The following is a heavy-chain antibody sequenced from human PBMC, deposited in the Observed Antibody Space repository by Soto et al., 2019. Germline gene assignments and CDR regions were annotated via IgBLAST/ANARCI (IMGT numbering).Heavy chain of an antibody. CDR3: ARYSPPKKTYDSNPGWFDP. CDR2: VRDTGST. V-gene: IGHV4-59*01. Sequence: SETLSLTCTVSGGSMNIYYLTWIRQPPGKGLEWIGYVRDTGSTNYNPSLKSRVTISIDTSRNQFSLSLSSVTAADTAVYFCARYSPPKKTYDSNPGWFDPWGQGTLVTVSS. D-gene: IGHD3-22*01. J-gene: IGHJ5*02. CDR1: GGSMNIYY.